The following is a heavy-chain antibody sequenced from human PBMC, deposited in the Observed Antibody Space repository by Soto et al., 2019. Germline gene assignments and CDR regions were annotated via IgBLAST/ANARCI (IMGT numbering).Heavy chain of an antibody. CDR2: ISGSGGST. J-gene: IGHJ4*02. CDR3: AKDGSRVVIAIENFDY. V-gene: IGHV3-23*01. D-gene: IGHD2-21*01. Sequence: EVQLLESGGGLVQPGGSLRLSCAASGFTFSSYAMSWVRQAPGKGLEWVSAISGSGGSTYYADSVKGRFTISRDNSKNTLYLQMNSLRAEDTAVYYCAKDGSRVVIAIENFDYWGQGTLVTVSS. CDR1: GFTFSSYA.